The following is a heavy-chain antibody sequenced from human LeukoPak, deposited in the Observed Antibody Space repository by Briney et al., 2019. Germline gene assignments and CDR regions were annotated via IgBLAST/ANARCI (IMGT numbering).Heavy chain of an antibody. CDR3: GRDPRLGIRGYTYGYFDY. CDR2: INTNTGNP. V-gene: IGHV7-4-1*02. Sequence: ASVKVSCKASGYTFTSYGISWVRQAPGQGLEWMGWINTNTGNPTYAQGFTGRFVFSLDTSVSTAYLQISSLKAEDTAVYYCGRDPRLGIRGYTYGYFDYWGQGTLVTVSS. J-gene: IGHJ4*02. CDR1: GYTFTSYG. D-gene: IGHD5-18*01.